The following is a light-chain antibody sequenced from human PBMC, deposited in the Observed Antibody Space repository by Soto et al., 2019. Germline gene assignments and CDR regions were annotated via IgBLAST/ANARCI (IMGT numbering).Light chain of an antibody. V-gene: IGKV3-20*01. Sequence: DIVLTQSPGTLSLSPGERATLSCRASQNLGTYLAWYQQKPGQAPRLLIYGASNWATDIPDKFNGSVSGTDFTLTISRLEPEDFAVYYCQQYGSSPWTFGQGTKVEI. CDR3: QQYGSSPWT. J-gene: IGKJ1*01. CDR1: QNLGTY. CDR2: GAS.